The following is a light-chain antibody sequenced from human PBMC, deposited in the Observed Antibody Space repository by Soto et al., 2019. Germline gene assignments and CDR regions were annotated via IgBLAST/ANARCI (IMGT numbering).Light chain of an antibody. Sequence: EIVLTQSPGTLSLSPGERATLSCRASQSVSSSYLAWYQQKPGQAPRLLIYGASSRATGIPDRFSGSGSGTDFPLTISRLEPEEFAVYSCQQYGSSPPITFGQGTRLEIK. V-gene: IGKV3-20*01. CDR3: QQYGSSPPIT. J-gene: IGKJ5*01. CDR2: GAS. CDR1: QSVSSSY.